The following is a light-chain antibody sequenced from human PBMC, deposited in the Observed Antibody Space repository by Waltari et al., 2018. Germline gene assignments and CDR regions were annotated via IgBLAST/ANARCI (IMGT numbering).Light chain of an antibody. CDR3: SSYTSSSTLYV. J-gene: IGLJ1*01. CDR1: RRAVGGYNS. Sequence: QSALTQPASVSGSPGQSITISCTGTRRAVGGYNSVPWYQHHPGKAPKPMVYDDSQRPAGVSNRFSGSKSGNTASLTISGLQAEDEADYYCSSYTSSSTLYVFGTGTKVTVL. V-gene: IGLV2-14*03. CDR2: DDS.